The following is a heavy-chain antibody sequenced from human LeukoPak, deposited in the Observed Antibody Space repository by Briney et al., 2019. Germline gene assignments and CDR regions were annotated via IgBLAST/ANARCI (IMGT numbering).Heavy chain of an antibody. CDR1: GDSFSNNRAS. J-gene: IGHJ5*01. Sequence: SQTLSLTCAVSGDSFSNNRASWNWIRQSPSGGLEWLGRTYYRSKWSNDYADSVKSRINISPDPSKNEFSLQLNSVTPEDTAVYYCARDPDSSYEWGPYDSWGQGTLVTVSS. CDR2: TYYRSKWSN. D-gene: IGHD6-6*01. V-gene: IGHV6-1*01. CDR3: ARDPDSSYEWGPYDS.